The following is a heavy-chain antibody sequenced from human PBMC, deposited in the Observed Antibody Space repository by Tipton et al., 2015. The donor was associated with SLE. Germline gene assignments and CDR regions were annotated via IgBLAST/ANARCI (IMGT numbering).Heavy chain of an antibody. CDR1: GGSISGYY. D-gene: IGHD3-10*01. Sequence: GLVKPSETLSLTCTVSGGSISGYYWSWIRQSPGEGLEWIGYVYSSGSTHYNPSLKSRVTISVDASKNQFSLRLTSVTAADTAVYYCARGGAVYYYYYYMDVWGKGTTVTVSS. V-gene: IGHV4-59*12. J-gene: IGHJ6*03. CDR3: ARGGAVYYYYYYMDV. CDR2: VYSSGST.